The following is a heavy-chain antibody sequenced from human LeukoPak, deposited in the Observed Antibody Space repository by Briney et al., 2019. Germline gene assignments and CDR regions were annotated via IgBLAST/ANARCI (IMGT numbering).Heavy chain of an antibody. CDR3: ARIRPYYYGSGRHVPRFQKFNWFDP. D-gene: IGHD3-10*01. V-gene: IGHV4-34*01. J-gene: IGHJ5*02. CDR2: INHSGST. CDR1: GVSFSGYY. Sequence: SETLSLTCAVYGVSFSGYYWSWIRQPPGKGLEWIGEINHSGSTNYNPSLKSRVTMSVDTSKNQFSLKLSSVTAADTAVYYCARIRPYYYGSGRHVPRFQKFNWFDPWGQGTLVTVSS.